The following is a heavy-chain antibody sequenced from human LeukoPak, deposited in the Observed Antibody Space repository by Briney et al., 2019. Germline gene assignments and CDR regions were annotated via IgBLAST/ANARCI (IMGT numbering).Heavy chain of an antibody. CDR1: GGSISNSSYH. Sequence: SETLSLTCTVSGGSISNSSYHWGWIRQPPGKGLEWIGSIYYSGSTYYNPSLKSRVTISVDTSKNQFSLKLSSVTAADTAVYYCARPTPHGRAVWGKGTTVTVSS. CDR3: ARPTPHGRAV. CDR2: IYYSGST. J-gene: IGHJ6*04. V-gene: IGHV4-39*01.